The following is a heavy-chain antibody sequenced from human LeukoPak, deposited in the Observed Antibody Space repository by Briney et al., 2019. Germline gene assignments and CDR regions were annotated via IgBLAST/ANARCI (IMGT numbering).Heavy chain of an antibody. CDR3: ARYCSSTSCEDY. CDR2: MNPNSGNT. Sequence: ASVKVSCKASGYTFTSYDINWVRQATGQGLEWMGWMNPNSGNTGYAQKFQGRVTTTRNTSISTAYMELSSLRSEDTAVYYCARYCSSTSCEDYWGQGTLVTVSS. V-gene: IGHV1-8*01. D-gene: IGHD2-2*01. CDR1: GYTFTSYD. J-gene: IGHJ4*02.